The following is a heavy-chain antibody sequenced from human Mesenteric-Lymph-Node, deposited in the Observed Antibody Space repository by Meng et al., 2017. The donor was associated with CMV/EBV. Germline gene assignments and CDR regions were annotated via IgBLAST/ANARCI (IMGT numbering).Heavy chain of an antibody. V-gene: IGHV3-30*02. D-gene: IGHD6-25*01. CDR1: GFTFSSYG. CDR2: MRYDGSNE. CDR3: ARDELSGWSSAGPTDC. J-gene: IGHJ4*02. Sequence: GGSLRLSCTTSGFTFSSYGIHWVRQAPGKGLEWVSFMRYDGSNEYYADSVKGRFTISRDNSKNTLYLQMNDVRPDDTAMYYCARDELSGWSSAGPTDCWGQGTLVTVSS.